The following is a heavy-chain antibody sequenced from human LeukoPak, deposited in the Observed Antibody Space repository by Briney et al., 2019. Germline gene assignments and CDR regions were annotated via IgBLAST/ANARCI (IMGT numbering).Heavy chain of an antibody. CDR1: GFTVSSNY. J-gene: IGHJ1*01. CDR2: LYSGGNT. V-gene: IGHV3-66*02. CDR3: ATSYCSGGSCYPQYFQH. Sequence: GGSLRLSCAASGFTVSSNYMSWVRQPPGKGLEWVSLLYSGGNTYYADSAKGRFTISRDNSKNTLYLQMNSLRAEDTAVYYCATSYCSGGSCYPQYFQHWGQGTLVTVSS. D-gene: IGHD2-15*01.